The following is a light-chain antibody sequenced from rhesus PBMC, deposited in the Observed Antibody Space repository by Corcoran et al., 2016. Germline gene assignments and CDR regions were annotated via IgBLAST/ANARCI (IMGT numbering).Light chain of an antibody. V-gene: IGKV3-40*03. J-gene: IGKJ1*01. CDR2: SAY. CDR1: ESVGSY. Sequence: EIVMTQSPATLSLSPGETATLSCRASESVGSYLAWYQQKPGQAPKLLVHSAYFRATGIPDRFRGSGSRTEFTLTISSLEPEDVGVYHCQQYNDLLRTFGQGTKVEIK. CDR3: QQYNDLLRT.